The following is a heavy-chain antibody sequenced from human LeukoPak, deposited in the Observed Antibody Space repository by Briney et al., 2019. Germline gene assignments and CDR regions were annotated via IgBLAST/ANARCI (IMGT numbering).Heavy chain of an antibody. CDR1: GFTFSNYA. D-gene: IGHD2-21*02. V-gene: IGHV4-39*01. CDR2: IYYSGST. CDR3: ARMRTRVVTLFDY. Sequence: GSLRLSCAASGFTFSNYAMSWVRQAPGKGLEWIGSIYYSGSTYYNPSLKSRVTISVDTSKNQFSLKLSSVTAADTAVYYCARMRTRVVTLFDYWGQGTLVTVSS. J-gene: IGHJ4*02.